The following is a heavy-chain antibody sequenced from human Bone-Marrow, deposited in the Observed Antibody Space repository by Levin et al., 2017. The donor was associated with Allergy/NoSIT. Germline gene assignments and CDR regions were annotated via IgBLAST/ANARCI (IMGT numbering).Heavy chain of an antibody. Sequence: PSETLSLTCTVSGDSISSYYWNWIRQPPGKGLEWLGYIYHTGSTRYNPSLQSRVTISVDTSKNQFSLRLSSVTAADTAVYYCARNHPGDSSGYYQGYDFWGQGTLVTVSS. CDR2: IYHTGST. CDR3: ARNHPGDSSGYYQGYDF. CDR1: GDSISSYY. V-gene: IGHV4-59*01. D-gene: IGHD3-22*01. J-gene: IGHJ4*02.